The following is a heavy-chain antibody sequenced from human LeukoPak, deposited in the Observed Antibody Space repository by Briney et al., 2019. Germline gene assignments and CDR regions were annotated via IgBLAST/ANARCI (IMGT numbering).Heavy chain of an antibody. CDR2: MNPNSGNT. CDR1: GYTFTSYD. D-gene: IGHD2-2*01. V-gene: IGHV1-8*03. Sequence: ASVKVSCKASGYTFTSYDINWVRQATGQGLEWMGWMNPNSGNTGYAQKFQGRVTITRNTSISTAYMELSSLRSDDTAVYYCARDTWRCSSTSCKTFDIWGQGTMVTVSS. J-gene: IGHJ3*02. CDR3: ARDTWRCSSTSCKTFDI.